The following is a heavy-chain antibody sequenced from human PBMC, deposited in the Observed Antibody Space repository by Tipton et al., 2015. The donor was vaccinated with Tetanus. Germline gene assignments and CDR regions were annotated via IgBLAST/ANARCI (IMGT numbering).Heavy chain of an antibody. Sequence: LRLSCAVYYDSFYGYYWSWIRRPPGKGLEWIGEISHSENTNYNPSLQSRVTISMNTANNHIYLNLTSVTAADTAVYYCARWRDGFNRALDSWGQGIMVTVSS. CDR2: ISHSENT. CDR1: YDSFYGYY. V-gene: IGHV4-34*01. J-gene: IGHJ4*02. CDR3: ARWRDGFNRALDS. D-gene: IGHD5-24*01.